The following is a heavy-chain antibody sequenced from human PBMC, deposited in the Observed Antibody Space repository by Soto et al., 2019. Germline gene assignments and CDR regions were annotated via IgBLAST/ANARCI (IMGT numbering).Heavy chain of an antibody. CDR3: ASGYRENYFYAMDV. J-gene: IGHJ6*02. V-gene: IGHV1-69*01. CDR1: GGSFSKYG. CDR2: IIPMFGIG. D-gene: IGHD6-25*01. Sequence: QVQLVQSGAEVKMPGSSVRVSCKASGGSFSKYGISWVRQAPGQGLEWMGGIIPMFGIGNYAEKFLGRVTITADESTSTSHMALSSLRSEDTAVYFCASGYRENYFYAMDVWGQGTTVTVSS.